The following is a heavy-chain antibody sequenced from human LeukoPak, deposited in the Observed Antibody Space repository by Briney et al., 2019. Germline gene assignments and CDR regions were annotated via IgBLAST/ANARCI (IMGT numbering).Heavy chain of an antibody. V-gene: IGHV4-38-2*02. Sequence: SETLSLTCTVSGYSISSGYYWGWIRQPPGKGLEWIGSIYYSGSTYYNPSLKSRVTISVDTSKNQFSLKLSSVTAADTAVYYCARGSGYYDNWFDPWGQGTLVTVSS. CDR3: ARGSGYYDNWFDP. D-gene: IGHD3-22*01. J-gene: IGHJ5*02. CDR1: GYSISSGYY. CDR2: IYYSGST.